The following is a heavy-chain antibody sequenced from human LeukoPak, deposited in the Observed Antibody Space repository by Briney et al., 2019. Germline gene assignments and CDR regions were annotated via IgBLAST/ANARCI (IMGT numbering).Heavy chain of an antibody. CDR3: ARASGYNYPYFDY. Sequence: GESLKISCQGSGYSFTDQWIGWVRQMSGKGLEFMGIIYPSDSDTRYSPPFQGQVTISADKSISTAYLQWSSLEASDSAIYYCARASGYNYPYFDYWGQGTLVTVSS. D-gene: IGHD5-18*01. CDR1: GYSFTDQW. J-gene: IGHJ4*02. CDR2: IYPSDSDT. V-gene: IGHV5-51*01.